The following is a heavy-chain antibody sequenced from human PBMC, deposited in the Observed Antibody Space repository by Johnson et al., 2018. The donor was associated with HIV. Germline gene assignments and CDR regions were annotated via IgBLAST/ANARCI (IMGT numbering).Heavy chain of an antibody. J-gene: IGHJ3*02. CDR1: GITFSTYG. CDR2: IRYDGNNK. V-gene: IGHV3-30*02. Sequence: QVQLVESGGGVVQPGRSLRLSCEASGITFSTYGMQWVRQAAGKGLEWVAFIRYDGNNKYYADSVKGRFTISRDNSKNTLYLQMNSLRAEDTAVYYCGGEFGPWWEPNAAFDIWGQGTMVTVSS. D-gene: IGHD1-26*01. CDR3: GGEFGPWWEPNAAFDI.